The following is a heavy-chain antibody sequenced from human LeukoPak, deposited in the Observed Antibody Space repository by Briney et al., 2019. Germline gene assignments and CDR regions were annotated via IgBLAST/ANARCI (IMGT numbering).Heavy chain of an antibody. D-gene: IGHD1-26*01. CDR1: GFTFSSYS. CDR3: AKSIVGATGIDY. J-gene: IGHJ4*02. V-gene: IGHV3-30*18. CDR2: ISYDGSNK. Sequence: AGGSLRLSCAASGFTFSSYSMHWVRQAPGKGLEWVAVISYDGSNKYYADSVKGRFTISRDNSKNTLYLQMNSLRAEDTAVYYCAKSIVGATGIDYWGQGTLVTVSS.